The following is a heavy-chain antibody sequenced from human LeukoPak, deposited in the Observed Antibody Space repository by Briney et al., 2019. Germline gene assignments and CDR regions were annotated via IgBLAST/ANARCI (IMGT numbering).Heavy chain of an antibody. V-gene: IGHV3-21*01. CDR2: ISETSIYI. CDR1: GFTFSSYT. Sequence: GGSLRLSCAGSGFTFSSYTMNWVRHAPGKGLEWVSSISETSIYINYADSVKGRFTISRDNAKYSLYLQMTSLRAEDTAVYYCARSYYDSSGHPHSDLDYWGQGTLVTVSS. CDR3: ARSYYDSSGHPHSDLDY. D-gene: IGHD3-22*01. J-gene: IGHJ4*02.